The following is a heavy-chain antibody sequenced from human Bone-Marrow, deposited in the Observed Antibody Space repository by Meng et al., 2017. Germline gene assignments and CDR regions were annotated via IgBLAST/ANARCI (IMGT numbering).Heavy chain of an antibody. Sequence: ASVKVSCKASGYTFTSYGISWVRHAPGQGLEWMGWISAYNGNTNYAQKLQGRVTMTTETSTSTAYMALRSLRSDDTAVYYCARGRDDPYGMDVWGQGTTVTVSS. D-gene: IGHD1-1*01. J-gene: IGHJ6*02. V-gene: IGHV1-18*01. CDR3: ARGRDDPYGMDV. CDR1: GYTFTSYG. CDR2: ISAYNGNT.